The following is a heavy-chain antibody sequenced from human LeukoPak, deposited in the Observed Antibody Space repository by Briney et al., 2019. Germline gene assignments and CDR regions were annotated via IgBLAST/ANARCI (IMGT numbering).Heavy chain of an antibody. V-gene: IGHV4-4*02. Sequence: SETLSLTCAVSGDSISSKNWWNWVRQPPGKGLEWIGEIYHGGNTNYNPSLESRVTISVDKSKNQFSLILSSVTAADTAVYYCARDREYSKSWSFDYWGQGTLVTVSS. CDR1: GDSISSKNW. J-gene: IGHJ4*02. CDR2: IYHGGNT. D-gene: IGHD6-13*01. CDR3: ARDREYSKSWSFDY.